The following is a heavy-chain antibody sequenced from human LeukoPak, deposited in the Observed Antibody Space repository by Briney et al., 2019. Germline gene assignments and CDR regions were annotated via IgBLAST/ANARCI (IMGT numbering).Heavy chain of an antibody. CDR2: IRYDGTTE. CDR3: AKVGRGWYGVDP. V-gene: IGHV3-30*02. Sequence: GGSLRLSCAASGFTFTTYGMHWVRQAPGKGLDWVAFIRYDGTTEFYADSVKGRFTISRDNSKNTMNLQMNSLTGEDTAVYYCAKVGRGWYGVDPWGQGTLVTVSS. J-gene: IGHJ5*02. CDR1: GFTFTTYG. D-gene: IGHD6-19*01.